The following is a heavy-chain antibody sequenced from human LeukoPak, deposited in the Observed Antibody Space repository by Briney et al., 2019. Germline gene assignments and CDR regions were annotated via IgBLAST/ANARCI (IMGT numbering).Heavy chain of an antibody. D-gene: IGHD5-18*01. J-gene: IGHJ4*02. CDR3: ARGRGYSYGAHFDY. Sequence: GGSLRLSCAASGFSSSSYAMSWVRQAPGKGLEWVSYISSSSSTIYYADSVKGRFTISRDNAKNSLYLQMNSLRAEDTAVYYCARGRGYSYGAHFDYWGQGTLVTVSS. CDR1: GFSSSSYA. V-gene: IGHV3-48*01. CDR2: ISSSSSTI.